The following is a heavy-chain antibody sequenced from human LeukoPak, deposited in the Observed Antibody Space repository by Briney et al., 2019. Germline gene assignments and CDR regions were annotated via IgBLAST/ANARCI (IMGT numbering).Heavy chain of an antibody. CDR2: MNPNSGNT. CDR1: GYTFTSYD. V-gene: IGHV1-8*03. CDR3: ARGFYYGYYYYMDV. J-gene: IGHJ6*03. Sequence: ASVTVSCKASGYTFTSYDINWVRQATGQGLEWMGWMNPNSGNTGYAQKFQGRVTITRNTSISTAYMELSSLRSEDTAVYYCARGFYYGYYYYMDVWGKGTTVTVSS. D-gene: IGHD3-10*01.